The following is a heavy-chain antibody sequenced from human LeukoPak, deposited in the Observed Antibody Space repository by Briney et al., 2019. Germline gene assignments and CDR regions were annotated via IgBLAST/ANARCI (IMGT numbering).Heavy chain of an antibody. CDR2: IHQDGSDK. V-gene: IGHV3-7*01. CDR1: GFTFTTHW. D-gene: IGHD1-26*01. J-gene: IGHJ4*02. CDR3: ARYGGSYLDY. Sequence: GGSLRLSCVASGFTFTTHWMSWVRQAPGKGLEWVANIHQDGSDKYYVDSVKGRFTISRDNAKNSLYLQMNSLRAVDTAVYYCARYGGSYLDYWGQGTLVTVSS.